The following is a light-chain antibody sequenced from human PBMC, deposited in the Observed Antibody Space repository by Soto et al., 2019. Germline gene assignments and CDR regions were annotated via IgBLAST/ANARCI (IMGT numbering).Light chain of an antibody. CDR1: QYISNY. J-gene: IGKJ4*01. Sequence: DSQMTQTPSSLSAAVFDRFTITFLASQYISNYLNWYQQKPGEAPKLLIHAASSVQSGVASRFSGSGSATDFTLTINSLQAEDSATYYCQQTYSVPLTFGGGTKVDIK. CDR3: QQTYSVPLT. CDR2: AAS. V-gene: IGKV1-39*01.